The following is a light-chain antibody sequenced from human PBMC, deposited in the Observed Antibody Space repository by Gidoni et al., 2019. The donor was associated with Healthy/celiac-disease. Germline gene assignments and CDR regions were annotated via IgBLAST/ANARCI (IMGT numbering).Light chain of an antibody. CDR2: AAS. J-gene: IGKJ1*01. Sequence: DIQMTQSPSSLSASVGDRVTITCRASQSISSYLNWYQQKPGKAPKLLFYAASSLQRGVPTRFSGSGAGKDFTITSSSLQPEDFATYYCQKSNSTPWTFGQGTKVEIK. CDR3: QKSNSTPWT. V-gene: IGKV1-39*01. CDR1: QSISSY.